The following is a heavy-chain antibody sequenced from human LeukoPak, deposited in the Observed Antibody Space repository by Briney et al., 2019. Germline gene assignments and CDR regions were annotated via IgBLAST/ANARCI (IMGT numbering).Heavy chain of an antibody. CDR3: ATSGWYLLPGVY. V-gene: IGHV4-39*01. CDR2: IYYSGST. CDR1: GDSISSTNNY. J-gene: IGHJ4*02. Sequence: SSETLSLTCTVSGDSISSTNNYWGWIRQPTGKGREWIGSIYYSGSTYYNPSLESRVTISVDTSKNQFSLKLSSVTAADTAVYYCATSGWYLLPGVYWGQGTLVTVSS. D-gene: IGHD6-19*01.